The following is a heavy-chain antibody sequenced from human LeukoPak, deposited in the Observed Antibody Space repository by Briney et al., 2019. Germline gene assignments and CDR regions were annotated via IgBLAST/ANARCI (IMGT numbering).Heavy chain of an antibody. V-gene: IGHV1-69*06. D-gene: IGHD6-13*01. J-gene: IGHJ5*02. CDR3: ARGRPTTSIAAAGVNWFDP. CDR2: IIPIFGTA. Sequence: ASVKVSCKASGGTFSSYAISWVRQAPGQGLEWMGGIIPIFGTANYAQKFQGRVTITEDKSTSTAYMELSSLRSEDTAVYYCARGRPTTSIAAAGVNWFDPWGQGTLVTVSS. CDR1: GGTFSSYA.